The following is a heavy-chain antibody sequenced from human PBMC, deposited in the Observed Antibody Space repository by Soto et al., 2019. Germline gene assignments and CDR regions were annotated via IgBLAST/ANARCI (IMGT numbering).Heavy chain of an antibody. J-gene: IGHJ2*01. CDR1: GGTFSSYA. D-gene: IGHD4-17*01. V-gene: IGHV1-69*14. CDR3: ASAPPPTVTMYSRYFDL. CDR2: IIPIFGTA. Sequence: QVQLVQSGAEVKKPGSSVKVSCKASGGTFSSYAINWVRQAPGQGLEWMGGIIPIFGTANYAQKFQARVTITADKSPNTAYMELRSLRSEDTAVYYCASAPPPTVTMYSRYFDLWGRGTLVTVSS.